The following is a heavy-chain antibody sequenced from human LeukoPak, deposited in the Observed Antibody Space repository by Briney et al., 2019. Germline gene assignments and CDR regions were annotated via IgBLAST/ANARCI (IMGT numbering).Heavy chain of an antibody. CDR2: INHSGST. CDR1: GGSFSGYY. V-gene: IGHV4-34*01. Sequence: SETLSLTCAVYGGSFSGYYWSWIRQPPGKGLEWIGEINHSGSTNYNPSLKSRVTISVDTSKNQFSLKLSSVTAADTAVYYCARGPAYYDFWSGYYENNWFDPWGQGTLVTVSS. D-gene: IGHD3-3*01. CDR3: ARGPAYYDFWSGYYENNWFDP. J-gene: IGHJ5*02.